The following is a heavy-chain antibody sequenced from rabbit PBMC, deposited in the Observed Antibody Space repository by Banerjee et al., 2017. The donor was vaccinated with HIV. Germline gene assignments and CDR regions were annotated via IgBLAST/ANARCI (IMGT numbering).Heavy chain of an antibody. CDR3: ARNDLAGVIGWNFNL. J-gene: IGHJ4*01. V-gene: IGHV1S45*01. CDR1: GFSFNNNYV. CDR2: INSNTGNT. D-gene: IGHD4-1*01. Sequence: GGDLVKPEGSLTLTCTASGFSFNNNYVMCWVRQAPGKGLEWIACINSNTGNTVYASWAKGPFTISKTSSTTVTLQMTSLTAADTATYFCARNDLAGVIGWNFNLWGPGTLVTVS.